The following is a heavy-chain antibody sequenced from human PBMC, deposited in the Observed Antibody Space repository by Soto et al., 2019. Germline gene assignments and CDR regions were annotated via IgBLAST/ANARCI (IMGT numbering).Heavy chain of an antibody. V-gene: IGHV3-30*18. D-gene: IGHD6-13*01. Sequence: PGGSLRLSCAASGFTFSSYGMHWVRQAPGKGLEWVAVISYDGSNKYYADSVKGRFTISRDNSKNTLYLQMNSLRAEDTAVYYCAKDRGAAPYYYGMDVWGQGTTVTVSS. CDR2: ISYDGSNK. J-gene: IGHJ6*02. CDR3: AKDRGAAPYYYGMDV. CDR1: GFTFSSYG.